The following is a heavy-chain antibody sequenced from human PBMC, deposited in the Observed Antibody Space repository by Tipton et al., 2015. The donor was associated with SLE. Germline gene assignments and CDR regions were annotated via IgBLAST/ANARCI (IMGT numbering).Heavy chain of an antibody. Sequence: SLRLSCTASEFTFSNYAMTWVRQAPGKGLEWVSNISGNGGSTYYAASVKGRFTISRDNSKNTLYLQMNSLRVEDTAVYYCAKGRRITIFGVVGEAFDLWGQGTVVSVSS. V-gene: IGHV3-23*01. CDR1: EFTFSNYA. J-gene: IGHJ3*01. D-gene: IGHD3-3*01. CDR2: ISGNGGST. CDR3: AKGRRITIFGVVGEAFDL.